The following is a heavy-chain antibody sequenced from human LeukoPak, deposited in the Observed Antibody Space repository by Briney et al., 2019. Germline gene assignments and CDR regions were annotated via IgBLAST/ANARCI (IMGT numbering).Heavy chain of an antibody. CDR3: ANLGSAGCRRITSCSAYMDV. D-gene: IGHD2-2*01. J-gene: IGHJ6*03. Sequence: QPSRSLRLSCAASGFTFDDYAMHWVRQAPGKGLEWVSGISWNSGSIGYADSVKGRITISRDNAKNSLYLQMNSLRDEDTALYYCANLGSAGCRRITSCSAYMDVWGKGTTVTVSS. V-gene: IGHV3-9*01. CDR2: ISWNSGSI. CDR1: GFTFDDYA.